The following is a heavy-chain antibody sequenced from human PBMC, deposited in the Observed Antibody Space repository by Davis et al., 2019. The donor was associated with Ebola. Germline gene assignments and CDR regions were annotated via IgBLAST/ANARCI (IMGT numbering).Heavy chain of an antibody. CDR1: GGSFSGYY. J-gene: IGHJ5*02. Sequence: MPTETLSLTCAVYGGSFSGYYWSWIRQPPGKGLEWIGEINHSGSTNYNPSLKSRVTISVDTSKNQFSLKLSSVTAADTAVYYCARAAHYDILTGGWFDPWGQGTLVTVSS. CDR3: ARAAHYDILTGGWFDP. CDR2: INHSGST. V-gene: IGHV4-34*01. D-gene: IGHD3-9*01.